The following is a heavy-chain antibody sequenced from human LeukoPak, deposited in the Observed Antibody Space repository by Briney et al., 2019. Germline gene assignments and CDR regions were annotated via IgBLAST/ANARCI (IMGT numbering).Heavy chain of an antibody. Sequence: ASVKVSCKASGYTFTGYYMHWVRQAPGQGLEWMGWINPNSGGTNYAQKFQGRVTMTRDTSISTAYMELSRLRSDDTAVYYCARGGGLMITVGGVNGGGYFDYWGQGTLVTVSS. CDR3: ARGGGLMITVGGVNGGGYFDY. CDR2: INPNSGGT. J-gene: IGHJ4*02. D-gene: IGHD3-16*01. V-gene: IGHV1-2*02. CDR1: GYTFTGYY.